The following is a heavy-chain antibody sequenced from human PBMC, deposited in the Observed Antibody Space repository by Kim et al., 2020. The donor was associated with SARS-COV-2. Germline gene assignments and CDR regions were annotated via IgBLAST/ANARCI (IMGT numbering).Heavy chain of an antibody. Sequence: KFQGRVTITRDTAASTAYMELSSLRSEDTAVYYCARGYYYGSGRGYGMDVWGQGTTVIVSS. V-gene: IGHV1-3*01. CDR3: ARGYYYGSGRGYGMDV. D-gene: IGHD3-10*01. J-gene: IGHJ6*02.